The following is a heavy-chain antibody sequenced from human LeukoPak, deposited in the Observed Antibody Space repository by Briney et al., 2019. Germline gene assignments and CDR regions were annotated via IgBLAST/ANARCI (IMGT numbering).Heavy chain of an antibody. CDR3: AKDGYDYYYYMDV. Sequence: GVYLTLSCAASGFTFSSYGMHWVRQAPGKGLEWVAFIRYDGSNKYYADSVKGRFTISRDNSKNTLYLQMNSLRAEDTAVYYCAKDGYDYYYYMDVWGKGTTVTVSS. CDR1: GFTFSSYG. CDR2: IRYDGSNK. V-gene: IGHV3-30*02. J-gene: IGHJ6*03.